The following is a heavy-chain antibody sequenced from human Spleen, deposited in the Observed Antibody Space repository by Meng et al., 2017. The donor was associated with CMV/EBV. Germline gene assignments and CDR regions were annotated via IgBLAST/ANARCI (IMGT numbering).Heavy chain of an antibody. CDR3: ASTIFGVVRTDY. CDR1: GFTVSSNY. J-gene: IGHJ4*02. CDR2: IYSGGST. D-gene: IGHD3-3*01. Sequence: GESLKISCAASGFTVSSNYMSWVRQAPGKGLEWVSVIYSGGSTYYADSVKGRFTISRDNSKNTLYLQMNSLRAEDTAVYYCASTIFGVVRTDYWGQGTLVTVSS. V-gene: IGHV3-66*02.